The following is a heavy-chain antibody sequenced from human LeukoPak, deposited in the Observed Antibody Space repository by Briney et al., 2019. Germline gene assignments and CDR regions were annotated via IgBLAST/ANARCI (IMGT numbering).Heavy chain of an antibody. V-gene: IGHV1-24*01. CDR2: FDPEDGET. CDR3: ASFLLGSRPVHFDY. Sequence: ASVKVSCKVSGYALTELSMHWVRPAPGKGLEWMGGFDPEDGETIYAQKFQGRVTMTEDTSTDTAYMELSSLRSEDTAVYYCASFLLGSRPVHFDYWGQGTLVTVSS. D-gene: IGHD6-13*01. CDR1: GYALTELS. J-gene: IGHJ4*02.